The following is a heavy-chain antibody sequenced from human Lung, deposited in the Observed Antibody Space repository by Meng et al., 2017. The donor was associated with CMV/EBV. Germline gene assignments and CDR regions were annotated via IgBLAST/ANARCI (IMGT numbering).Heavy chain of an antibody. Sequence: GESLKISCAASGFTFSSYGMHWVRQAPGKGLEWVAVIWYDGSNKYYADSVKGRFTISRDNSKNTLYLQMNSLRAEDTAVYYCARASRALDHWGQGTLVTVSS. D-gene: IGHD4/OR15-4a*01. CDR3: ARASRALDH. J-gene: IGHJ5*02. V-gene: IGHV3-33*01. CDR2: IWYDGSNK. CDR1: GFTFSSYG.